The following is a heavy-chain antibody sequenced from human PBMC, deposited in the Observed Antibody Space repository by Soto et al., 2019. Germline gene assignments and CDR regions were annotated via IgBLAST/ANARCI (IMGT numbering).Heavy chain of an antibody. CDR2: ISSSSSYI. CDR3: ARGPHYYDSSGYPPDY. J-gene: IGHJ4*02. V-gene: IGHV3-21*01. CDR1: GFTFSSYS. Sequence: GGSLSLSCAASGFTFSSYSMNWVRQAPGKGLEWVSSISSSSSYIYYADSVKGRFTISRDNAKNSLYLQMNSLRAEDTAVYYCARGPHYYDSSGYPPDYWGQGTLVTVSS. D-gene: IGHD3-22*01.